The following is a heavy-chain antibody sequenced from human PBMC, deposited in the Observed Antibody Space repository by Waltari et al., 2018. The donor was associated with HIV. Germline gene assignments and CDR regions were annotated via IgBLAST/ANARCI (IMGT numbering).Heavy chain of an antibody. J-gene: IGHJ6*02. V-gene: IGHV1-8*01. CDR3: ARAYYYDSSGYYGFYYGMDV. Sequence: TSYDINWVRQATGQGLEWMGWMNPNSGNTGYAQKFQGRVTMTRNTSISTAYMELSSLRSEDTAVYYCARAYYYDSSGYYGFYYGMDVWGQGTTVTVSS. CDR1: TSYD. CDR2: MNPNSGNT. D-gene: IGHD3-22*01.